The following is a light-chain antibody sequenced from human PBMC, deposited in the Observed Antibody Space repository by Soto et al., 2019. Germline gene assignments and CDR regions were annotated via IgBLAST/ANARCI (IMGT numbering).Light chain of an antibody. CDR1: HDISNY. V-gene: IGKV1-39*01. Sequence: QLTQSPWSRSASIGDRVNISCQASHDISNYLNWYQQRPGKAPKLLIYAASSLQSGVPSRFSGSGSGTAFPLTISCLHSEDCAIYYYQQSYTAPGTFGQGTRLEIK. CDR2: AAS. J-gene: IGKJ5*01. CDR3: QQSYTAPGT.